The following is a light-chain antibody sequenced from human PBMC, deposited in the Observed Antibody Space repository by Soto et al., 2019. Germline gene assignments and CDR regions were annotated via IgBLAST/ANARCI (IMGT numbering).Light chain of an antibody. CDR2: GAS. CDR3: QQYGSSPWT. Sequence: EVALTQSPGTLSLSPGERATLSCRASRSVSSSYLAWYQQKPGQAPRLLIYGASSRATGIPDRFSGSGSGTDFTLTISRLEPEDFAVYYCQQYGSSPWTFGQGTKVDIK. J-gene: IGKJ1*01. V-gene: IGKV3-20*01. CDR1: RSVSSSY.